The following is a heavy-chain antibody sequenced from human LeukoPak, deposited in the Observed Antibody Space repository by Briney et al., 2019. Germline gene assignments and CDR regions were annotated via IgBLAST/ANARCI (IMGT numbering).Heavy chain of an antibody. Sequence: GGSLRLSCAASGFTFSSYAMHWVRQAPGKGLEGVAVISYDGSNKYYADSVKGRFTISRDNSKNTLYLQMNSLRAEDTAVYYCARDRRPYSSGWYWFDYWGQGTLVTVSS. D-gene: IGHD6-19*01. CDR3: ARDRRPYSSGWYWFDY. CDR1: GFTFSSYA. CDR2: ISYDGSNK. V-gene: IGHV3-30-3*01. J-gene: IGHJ4*02.